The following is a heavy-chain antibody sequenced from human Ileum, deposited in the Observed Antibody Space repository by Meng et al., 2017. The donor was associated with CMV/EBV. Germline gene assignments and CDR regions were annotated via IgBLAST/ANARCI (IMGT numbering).Heavy chain of an antibody. D-gene: IGHD6-6*01. CDR1: GGSFGGYY. J-gene: IGHJ5*02. V-gene: IGHV4-34*01. Sequence: TVAVDGGSFGGYYWGWIRQPPGKGLEWIGEINHSGSTHYNPSLKSRVTISVDTSKNQFSLKLSSVTAADTAVYYCARSRSSSLNWFDPWGQETLVTVSS. CDR2: INHSGST. CDR3: ARSRSSSLNWFDP.